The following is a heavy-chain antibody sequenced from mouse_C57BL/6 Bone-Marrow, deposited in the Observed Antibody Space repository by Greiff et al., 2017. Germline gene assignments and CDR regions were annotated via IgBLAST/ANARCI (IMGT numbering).Heavy chain of an antibody. CDR2: IYPGSGST. CDR1: GYTFTSYW. J-gene: IGHJ3*01. D-gene: IGHD1-1*01. V-gene: IGHV1-55*01. CDR3: AREGGTTVEFAY. Sequence: QVQLQQPGAELVKPGASVKMSCKASGYTFTSYWITWVKQRPGQGLEWIGDIYPGSGSTNYNETFKSKATLTVDTSSSTAYMQLSSLTSEDSAVYYCAREGGTTVEFAYWGQGTLVTVSA.